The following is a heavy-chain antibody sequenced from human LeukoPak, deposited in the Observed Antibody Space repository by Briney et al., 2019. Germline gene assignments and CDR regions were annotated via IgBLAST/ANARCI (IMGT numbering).Heavy chain of an antibody. D-gene: IGHD3-10*01. V-gene: IGHV5-51*01. CDR2: IYLGDSDT. CDR3: ARHSSPYYYCYDMDA. Sequence: GESLKISCKGSGYSFPSYWIGWVRQMPGKGLEWMGIIYLGDSDTRYSPSFQGQVTISADKSISTAYLQWSSLKASDTAMYYCARHSSPYYYCYDMDAWGKGTTVTVSS. CDR1: GYSFPSYW. J-gene: IGHJ6*03.